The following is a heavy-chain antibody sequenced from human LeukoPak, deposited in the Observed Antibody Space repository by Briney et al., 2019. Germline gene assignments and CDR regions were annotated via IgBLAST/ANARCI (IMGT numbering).Heavy chain of an antibody. CDR2: IIPILGIA. Sequence: SVKVSCKASGCTFSSYAISWVRQAPGQGLEWMGRIIPILGIANYAQKFQGRVTITADKSTSTAYMELSSLRSEDTAVYYCARGPLAVAAWFDYWGQGTLVTVSP. J-gene: IGHJ4*02. V-gene: IGHV1-69*04. CDR1: GCTFSSYA. CDR3: ARGPLAVAAWFDY. D-gene: IGHD6-19*01.